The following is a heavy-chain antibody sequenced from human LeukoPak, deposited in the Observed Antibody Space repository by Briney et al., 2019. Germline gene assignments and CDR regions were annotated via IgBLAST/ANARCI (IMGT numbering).Heavy chain of an antibody. J-gene: IGHJ4*02. V-gene: IGHV3-9*01. CDR2: ISWNSGSI. CDR1: GFTFDDYA. D-gene: IGHD6-6*01. CDR3: AKDISSAPAVFDY. Sequence: GGSLRLSCAASGFTFDDYAMHWVRQAPGKGLEWVSGISWNSGSIGYADSVKGRLTISRDNAKNSLYLQMNSLRAEDTALYYCAKDISSAPAVFDYWGQGTLVTVSS.